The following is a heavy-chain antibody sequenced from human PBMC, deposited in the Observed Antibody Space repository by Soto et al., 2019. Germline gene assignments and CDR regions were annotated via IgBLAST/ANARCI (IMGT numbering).Heavy chain of an antibody. CDR3: ARESGYYDSSGYYGAYYYYYGMDV. J-gene: IGHJ6*02. V-gene: IGHV1-69*06. D-gene: IGHD3-22*01. CDR1: GGTFSSYA. Sequence: QVQLVQSGAEVKKPGSSVKVSCKASGGTFSSYAISWVRQAPGQGLEWMGGIIPIFGTANYAQKFQGRVTITGDKSTSTAYMELSSLRCEDTAVYYCARESGYYDSSGYYGAYYYYYGMDVWGQGTTVTVSS. CDR2: IIPIFGTA.